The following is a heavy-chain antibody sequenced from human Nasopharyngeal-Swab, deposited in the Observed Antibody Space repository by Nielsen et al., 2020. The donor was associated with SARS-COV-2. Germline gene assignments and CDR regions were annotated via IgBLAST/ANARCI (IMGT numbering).Heavy chain of an antibody. J-gene: IGHJ5*02. CDR1: GFTFSGYS. D-gene: IGHD3-22*01. CDR3: AISPRYYYDSSGYYPRVDFDP. Sequence: GGSLRLSCAASGFTFSGYSMNWVRQAPGKGLEGVSYISSSSSTIYYADSVKGRFTISRDNAKNSLYLQMNSLRAEDTAVYYCAISPRYYYDSSGYYPRVDFDPWGQGTLVTVSS. CDR2: ISSSSSTI. V-gene: IGHV3-48*04.